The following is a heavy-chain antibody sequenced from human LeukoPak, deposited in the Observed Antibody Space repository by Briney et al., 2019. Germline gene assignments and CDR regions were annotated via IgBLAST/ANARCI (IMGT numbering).Heavy chain of an antibody. CDR2: ISAYNGNT. J-gene: IGHJ4*02. CDR3: ARGRRRGRDILTGYYSLGY. CDR1: GYTFTSYG. D-gene: IGHD3-9*01. V-gene: IGHV1-18*01. Sequence: GASVKVSCKASGYTFTSYGISWVRQAPGQGLEWMGWISAYNGNTNYAQKLQGRVTMTTDTSTSTAYMELRSLRSDDTAVYYCARGRRRGRDILTGYYSLGYWGQGTLVTVSS.